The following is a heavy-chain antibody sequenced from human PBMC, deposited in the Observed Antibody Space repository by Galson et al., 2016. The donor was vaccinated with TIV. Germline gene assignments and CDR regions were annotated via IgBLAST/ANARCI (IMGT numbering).Heavy chain of an antibody. J-gene: IGHJ4*02. CDR2: TFYRSKWYN. CDR3: ARATPSVFGIIMTLDS. CDR1: WDSVSSNSAA. D-gene: IGHD3-16*01. Sequence: CAISWDSVSSNSAAWNWLRQSPSRGLEWLGRTFYRSKWYNDYAPSVKSRITINPDTSKNQFSLQLNSVTPEDTAVYYCARATPSVFGIIMTLDSWGQGTLVTVSS. V-gene: IGHV6-1*01.